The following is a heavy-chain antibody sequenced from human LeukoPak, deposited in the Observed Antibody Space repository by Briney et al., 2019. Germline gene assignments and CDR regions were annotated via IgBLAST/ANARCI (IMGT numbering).Heavy chain of an antibody. D-gene: IGHD3-9*01. J-gene: IGHJ6*03. CDR1: GGSVSSSAYY. Sequence: SETLSLTCTVSGGSVSSSAYYWGWIRQPPEKGLEWIGNIYYSGSTYYNPSLKSRVTISIDTSKNQFSLKLSSVTAADTAVYYCAKVGPRPLYDILTGKGGYYYYYMDVWGKGTTVTISS. CDR2: IYYSGST. CDR3: AKVGPRPLYDILTGKGGYYYYYMDV. V-gene: IGHV4-39*07.